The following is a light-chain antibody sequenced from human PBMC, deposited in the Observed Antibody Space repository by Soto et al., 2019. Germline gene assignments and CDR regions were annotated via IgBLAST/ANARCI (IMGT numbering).Light chain of an antibody. CDR2: DND. CDR3: ATWDSSLSAS. Sequence: QSVLTQPPSVSAAPGQQVTISCSGSSSNIAKKYVSWFQQLPGTAPRLLIYDNDKRPSGIPDRFSGSKSGTSATLGITGLQTGDEATYYCATWDSSLSASFGGGTKVTVL. V-gene: IGLV1-51*01. J-gene: IGLJ3*02. CDR1: SSNIAKKY.